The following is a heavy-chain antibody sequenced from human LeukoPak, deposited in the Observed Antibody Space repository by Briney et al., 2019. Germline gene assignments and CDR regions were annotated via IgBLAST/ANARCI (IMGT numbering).Heavy chain of an antibody. Sequence: SETLSLTCTVSGGSISSYYWTWIRQPPGKGLEWIGYIYAGANGEYNPFLRSRVTISVDTSKNQFSLNLHSATAADTAVYYCARGGLYANIRYDYWGQGALVTVSS. CDR3: ARGGLYANIRYDY. J-gene: IGHJ4*02. D-gene: IGHD3/OR15-3a*01. V-gene: IGHV4-4*09. CDR2: IYAGANG. CDR1: GGSISSYY.